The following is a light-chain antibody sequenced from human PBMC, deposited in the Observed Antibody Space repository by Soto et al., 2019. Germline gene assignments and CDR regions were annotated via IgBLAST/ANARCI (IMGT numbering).Light chain of an antibody. CDR3: RQYNSYPWT. V-gene: IGKV1-5*03. CDR1: QNIDRW. Sequence: DIQVTQSPSTLSASVGDRVTITCRARQNIDRWLAWYQQKPGKAPNLLIYGASNLESGVPSRFSGSGSGTEFTLTISRLPADDVATYCGRQYNSYPWTFGQGIKVEIK. CDR2: GAS. J-gene: IGKJ1*01.